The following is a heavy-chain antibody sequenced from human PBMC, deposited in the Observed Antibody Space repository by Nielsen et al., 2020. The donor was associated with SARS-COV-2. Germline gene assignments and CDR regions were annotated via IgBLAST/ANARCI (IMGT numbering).Heavy chain of an antibody. V-gene: IGHV3-23*01. CDR2: ISSSGGST. CDR3: ARDVRENV. Sequence: GESLKISCAASGFTFSSYAMSWVRQAPGKGLEWVSAISSSGGSTYYADSVKGRFTISRDNSKNTLYLQMNSLRAEDTAVYYCARDVRENVWGQGTTVTVSS. J-gene: IGHJ6*02. D-gene: IGHD1-26*01. CDR1: GFTFSSYA.